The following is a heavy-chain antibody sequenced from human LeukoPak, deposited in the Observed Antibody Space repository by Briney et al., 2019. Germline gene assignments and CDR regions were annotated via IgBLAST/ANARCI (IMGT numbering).Heavy chain of an antibody. V-gene: IGHV3-74*01. D-gene: IGHD6-25*01. CDR1: GFTFSSYW. CDR3: ARRSAAKDAFDI. CDR2: INSDGSTT. Sequence: GGSLRLSCAASGFTFSSYWMHWVRQAPGKGLVWVSRINSDGSTTSYADSVKGRVTIARDNAKNTLYLQMNSLRAEDTAVYYCARRSAAKDAFDIWGQGTMVTVSS. J-gene: IGHJ3*02.